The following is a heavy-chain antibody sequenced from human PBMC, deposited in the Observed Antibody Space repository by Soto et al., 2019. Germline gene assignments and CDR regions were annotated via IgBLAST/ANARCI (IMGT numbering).Heavy chain of an antibody. J-gene: IGHJ6*02. V-gene: IGHV4-34*01. Sequence: ETLSLTCAVYGGSFSGYYWSWIRQPPGKGLEWIGEINHSGSTNYNPSLKSRVTISVDTSKNQFSLKLSSVTAADTAVYYCARDAGWLGYYGLDVWGQGTTVTVSS. CDR3: ARDAGWLGYYGLDV. CDR1: GGSFSGYY. CDR2: INHSGST. D-gene: IGHD5-12*01.